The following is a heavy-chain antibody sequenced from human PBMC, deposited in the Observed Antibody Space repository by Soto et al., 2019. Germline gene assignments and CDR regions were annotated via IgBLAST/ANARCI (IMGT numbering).Heavy chain of an antibody. CDR2: IYSGGYT. CDR1: GSTVRSNY. D-gene: IGHD2-21*02. Sequence: GGSLSSPCVALGSTVRSNYTSWVRQAPGKGLEWVSVIYSGGYTYYADSMKGRFTISRHNSKNTLYLQMNSLRAEDTAVYYCARFCGGDCYDAFDIWGQGTMVTVSS. V-gene: IGHV3-53*04. CDR3: ARFCGGDCYDAFDI. J-gene: IGHJ3*02.